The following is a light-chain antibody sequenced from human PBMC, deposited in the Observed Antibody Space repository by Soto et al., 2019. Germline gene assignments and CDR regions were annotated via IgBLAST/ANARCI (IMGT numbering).Light chain of an antibody. CDR1: QSVSSTS. Sequence: EVVLTQSPGTLSLSPGERVTILCLASQSVSSTSLAWYQQKPGQTPRLLIYGSSSRATGVPERFSGSGSGTGSTLTISRLEPEDSAVYYCHQFYTVPWTFGRGTKVDIK. V-gene: IGKV3-20*01. CDR2: GSS. J-gene: IGKJ1*01. CDR3: HQFYTVPWT.